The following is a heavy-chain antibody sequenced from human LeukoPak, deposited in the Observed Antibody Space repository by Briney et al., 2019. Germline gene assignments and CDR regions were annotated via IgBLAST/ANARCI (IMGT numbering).Heavy chain of an antibody. CDR3: ARAGSGSGWYLGY. J-gene: IGHJ4*02. CDR1: GYDFTSVG. Sequence: GASVKVSCKASGYDFTSVGITWVRRAPGQGLEWMGWISPYNGNTRYAQKFQGRVAMTTDTSTTTAYMELRGLRFNDTAVYYCARAGSGSGWYLGYWGQGTLVTVSS. D-gene: IGHD6-19*01. V-gene: IGHV1-18*01. CDR2: ISPYNGNT.